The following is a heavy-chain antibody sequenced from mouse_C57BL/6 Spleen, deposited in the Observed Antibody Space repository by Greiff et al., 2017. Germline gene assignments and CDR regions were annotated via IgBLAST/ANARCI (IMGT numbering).Heavy chain of an antibody. D-gene: IGHD2-3*01. Sequence: EVKLQESGPGLVKPSQSLSLTCSVTGYSITSGYYWNWIRQFPGNKLEWMGYISYDGSNNYNPSLKNRISITRDTSKNQFFLKLNSVTTEDTATYYCARGGYDGYYGFYAMDYWGQGTSVTVSS. CDR3: ARGGYDGYYGFYAMDY. J-gene: IGHJ4*01. CDR1: GYSITSGYY. V-gene: IGHV3-6*01. CDR2: ISYDGSN.